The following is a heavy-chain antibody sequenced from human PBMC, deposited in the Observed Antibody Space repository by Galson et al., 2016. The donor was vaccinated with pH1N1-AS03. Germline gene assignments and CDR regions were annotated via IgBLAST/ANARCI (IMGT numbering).Heavy chain of an antibody. CDR3: AKDPASGEVWDILGALNWFDP. CDR1: GFTFSSYG. Sequence: LRLSCAASGFTFSSYGMHWVRQAPGKGLEWVAVISYDGSNKYYADSVKGRFTISRDNSKNTLYLQMNSLRAEDTAVYYCAKDPASGEVWDILGALNWFDPWGQGTPVTVSS. D-gene: IGHD1-26*01. V-gene: IGHV3-30*18. J-gene: IGHJ5*02. CDR2: ISYDGSNK.